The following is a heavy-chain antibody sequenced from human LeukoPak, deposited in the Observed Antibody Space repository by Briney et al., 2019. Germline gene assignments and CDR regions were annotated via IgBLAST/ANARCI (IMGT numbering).Heavy chain of an antibody. CDR3: ARGGYYYYGMDV. Sequence: PSETLSLTCTVSGGSISSYYWSWIRQPPEKGLEWIGYIYYSGSTNYNPSLKSRVTISVDTSKNQFSLKLSSVTAADTAVYYCARGGYYYYGMDVWGQGTTVTVSS. CDR2: IYYSGST. D-gene: IGHD3-16*01. J-gene: IGHJ6*02. CDR1: GGSISSYY. V-gene: IGHV4-59*08.